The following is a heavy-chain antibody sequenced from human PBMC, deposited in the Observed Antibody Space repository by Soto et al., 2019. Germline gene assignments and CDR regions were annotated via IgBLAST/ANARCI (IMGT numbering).Heavy chain of an antibody. J-gene: IGHJ4*02. CDR3: TRIFQDYRGYTYLFAY. Sequence: ASVKVSCKSSGYTFINYDINWVRQAPGQGLEWMGWMSPNSGNTGYAQKFQGRITMTRDRSTNTAYMELRGLTSDDTALYYCTRIFQDYRGYTYLFAYRGQGTLV. CDR2: MSPNSGNT. D-gene: IGHD2-2*02. CDR1: GYTFINYD. V-gene: IGHV1-8*01.